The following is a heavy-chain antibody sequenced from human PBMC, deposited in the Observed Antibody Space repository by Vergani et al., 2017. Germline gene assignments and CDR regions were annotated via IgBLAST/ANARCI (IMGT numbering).Heavy chain of an antibody. D-gene: IGHD4-17*01. CDR3: AKDNGDYFYYGMDV. J-gene: IGHJ6*02. CDR1: GFTFDDYA. Sequence: EVQLVESGGGLVQPGRSLRLSCAASGFTFDDYAMHWVRQAPGKGLEWVSGISWNSGSIGYADSVKGRFTISRDNAKNSLFLQMNSLRAEDTAFYYCAKDNGDYFYYGMDVWGQGTTVTVSS. V-gene: IGHV3-9*01. CDR2: ISWNSGSI.